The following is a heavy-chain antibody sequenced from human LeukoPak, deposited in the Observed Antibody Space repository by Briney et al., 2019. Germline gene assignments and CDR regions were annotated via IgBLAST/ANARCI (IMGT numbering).Heavy chain of an antibody. CDR3: ANVAKGRYFYYYMDV. Sequence: ASVKVSCKASGYTTNTFGITWVRQAPGQGLEWIGWISPYNAYNKYADRLQGRITLTTDTYTTTSYMELRSLRSDDTALYFCANVAKGRYFYYYMDVWGKGTTVIVS. CDR1: GYTTNTFG. J-gene: IGHJ6*03. V-gene: IGHV1-18*01. CDR2: ISPYNAYN. D-gene: IGHD2-15*01.